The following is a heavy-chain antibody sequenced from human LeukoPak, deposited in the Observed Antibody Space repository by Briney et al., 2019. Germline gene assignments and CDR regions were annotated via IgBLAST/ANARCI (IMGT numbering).Heavy chain of an antibody. CDR2: ISWNSGDI. J-gene: IGHJ6*02. Sequence: GGSLRLSCAASGFTFDYYAMHWVRQAPGKGLEWVSGISWNSGDIGYADSVKGRFTISRDNAKNSLYLQMNSLRAEDTALYYCAKSQSYDFWRGYMDVWGQGTTVTVSS. CDR3: AKSQSYDFWRGYMDV. CDR1: GFTFDYYA. D-gene: IGHD3-3*01. V-gene: IGHV3-9*01.